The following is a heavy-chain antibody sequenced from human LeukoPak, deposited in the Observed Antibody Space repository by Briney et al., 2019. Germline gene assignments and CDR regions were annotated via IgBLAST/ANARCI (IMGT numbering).Heavy chain of an antibody. V-gene: IGHV3-48*03. CDR1: GFTFSSYE. D-gene: IGHD3-22*01. J-gene: IGHJ4*02. CDR2: ISSSGSTI. Sequence: GGSLRLSCAASGFTFSSYEMNWVRQAPGKGLEWVSYISSSGSTIYYADSVKGRFTISRDNAKNSLYLQMNSLRAEDTAVYYCATTGDSSGYLLYYFDYWGQGTLVTVSS. CDR3: ATTGDSSGYLLYYFDY.